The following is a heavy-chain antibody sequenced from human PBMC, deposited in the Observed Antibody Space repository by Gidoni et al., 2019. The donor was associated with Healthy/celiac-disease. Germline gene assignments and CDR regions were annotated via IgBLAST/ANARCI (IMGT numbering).Heavy chain of an antibody. D-gene: IGHD3-3*01. CDR2: INAGNGNT. CDR3: ARARYDFWSGMGYFDY. CDR1: GYPFTSYA. Sequence: QVQLVQSGAEVKKPGASVKVSCKASGYPFTSYAMHWVRQAPGQRLEWMGWINAGNGNTKYSQKFQGRVTITRDTSASTAYMELSSLRSEDTAVYYCARARYDFWSGMGYFDYWGQGTLVTVSS. J-gene: IGHJ4*02. V-gene: IGHV1-3*01.